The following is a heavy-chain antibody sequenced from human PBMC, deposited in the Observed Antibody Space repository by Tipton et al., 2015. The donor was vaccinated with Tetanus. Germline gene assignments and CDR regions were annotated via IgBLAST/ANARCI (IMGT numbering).Heavy chain of an antibody. J-gene: IGHJ4*02. V-gene: IGHV3-15*07. CDR2: IKSKTDGGTT. CDR3: TTSGIVGSGYRVDY. CDR1: GLFFKNTW. D-gene: IGHD3-9*01. Sequence: SLRLSCATSGLFFKNTWMNWVRQAPGKGLEWVGSIKSKTDGGTTDYAARVKDRFSISRDDSKDTHFLQMNSLKTEDTSVYYCTTSGIVGSGYRVDYLGRGTLIVVSS.